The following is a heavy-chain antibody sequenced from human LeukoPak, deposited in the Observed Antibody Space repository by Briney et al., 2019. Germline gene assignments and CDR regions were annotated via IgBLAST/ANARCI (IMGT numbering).Heavy chain of an antibody. Sequence: ASVKVSCKVSGYTLTELSMHWVRQAPGKGLEWMGGFDPEYGETIYAQKFQGRVTMTEDTSTDTAYMELSSLRSEDTAVYYCATFGPTMVAKNWFDPWGQGTLVTVSS. V-gene: IGHV1-24*01. CDR1: GYTLTELS. CDR3: ATFGPTMVAKNWFDP. CDR2: FDPEYGET. J-gene: IGHJ5*02. D-gene: IGHD3-10*01.